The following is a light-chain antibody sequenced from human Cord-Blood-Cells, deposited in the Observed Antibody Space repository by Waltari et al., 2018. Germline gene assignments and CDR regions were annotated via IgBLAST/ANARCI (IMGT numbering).Light chain of an antibody. CDR3: QQYNNWPPYT. CDR1: QSVSRN. Sequence: EIVMTKSPATLSVTPGERARLSCRASQSVSRNLAWYQQKPGQAPRLLIYGASTRATGIPARFSGSGSGTEFTLTINSLQSEDFAVYYCQQYNNWPPYTFGQGTKLEIK. V-gene: IGKV3-15*01. CDR2: GAS. J-gene: IGKJ2*01.